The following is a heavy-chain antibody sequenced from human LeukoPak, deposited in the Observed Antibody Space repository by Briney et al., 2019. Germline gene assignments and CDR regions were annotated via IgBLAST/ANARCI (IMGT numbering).Heavy chain of an antibody. V-gene: IGHV3-64D*06. CDR1: GFTFSSYG. J-gene: IGHJ4*02. Sequence: PGRSLRLSCAASGFTFSSYGMHWVRQAPGKGLEYVSAISSNGGSTYYADSVKGRFTISRDNSKNTLYLQMSSLRAEDTAVYYCVKDRVRSRNYFDYWGQGTLVTVSS. CDR2: ISSNGGST. D-gene: IGHD3-10*01. CDR3: VKDRVRSRNYFDY.